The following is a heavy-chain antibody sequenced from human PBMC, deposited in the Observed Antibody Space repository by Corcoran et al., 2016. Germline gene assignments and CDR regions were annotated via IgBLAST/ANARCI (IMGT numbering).Heavy chain of an antibody. J-gene: IGHJ4*02. CDR1: GGSISSSSYY. D-gene: IGHD6-25*01. CDR2: IYYSGIT. V-gene: IGHV4-39*01. CDR3: ARRGGGGRAFDY. Sequence: QLQLQESGPGLVKPSETLSLTCTVSGGSISSSSYYWGWIRQPPGKGLEWIGTIYYSGITYYNPSLNSRVTISVDTSKNQFSLKLSSVTAADTAWYFCARRGGGGRAFDYWGQGTLVTVSS.